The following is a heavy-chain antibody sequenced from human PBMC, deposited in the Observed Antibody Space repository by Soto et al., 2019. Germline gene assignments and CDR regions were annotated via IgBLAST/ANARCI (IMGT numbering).Heavy chain of an antibody. CDR3: ARGGPGYCSGGSCYFWWFDP. V-gene: IGHV1-18*01. D-gene: IGHD2-15*01. CDR1: GYTFTSYC. J-gene: IGHJ5*02. Sequence: ASVKVSCKASGYTFTSYCISWVRQAPGQGLEWMGWISAYNGNTNYAQKLQGRVTMTTDTSTSTAYMELRSLRSDDTAVYYCARGGPGYCSGGSCYFWWFDPWGQGTLVTVSS. CDR2: ISAYNGNT.